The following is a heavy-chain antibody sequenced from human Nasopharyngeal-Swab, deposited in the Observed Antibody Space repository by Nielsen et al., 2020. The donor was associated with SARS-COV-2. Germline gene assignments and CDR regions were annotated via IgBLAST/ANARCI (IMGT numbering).Heavy chain of an antibody. J-gene: IGHJ4*02. CDR3: ARVGWWFHYYFDY. Sequence: GGSLRLSCAASGFTFGTYWMTWVRQAPGKGLEWVANIKQDGSEKYYVDSVKGRFTISRDNAKNSLYLQMNSLRAEDTAVYYCARVGWWFHYYFDYWGRGTLATVSS. CDR1: GFTFGTYW. V-gene: IGHV3-7*01. CDR2: IKQDGSEK. D-gene: IGHD2-15*01.